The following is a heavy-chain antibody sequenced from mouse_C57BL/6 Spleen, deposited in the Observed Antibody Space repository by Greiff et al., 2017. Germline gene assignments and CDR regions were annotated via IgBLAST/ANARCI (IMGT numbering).Heavy chain of an antibody. V-gene: IGHV5-4*01. CDR2: ISDGGSST. CDR3: ARRGYYDYDNWYFDV. D-gene: IGHD2-4*01. Sequence: EVQLQESGGGLVKPGGSLKLSCAASGFTFSSYAMSWVRQTPEKRLEWVATISDGGSSTYYPDNVKGRFTISRDNAKNNLYLQMSHLKSEDTAMYYCARRGYYDYDNWYFDVWGTGTTVTVSS. CDR1: GFTFSSYA. J-gene: IGHJ1*03.